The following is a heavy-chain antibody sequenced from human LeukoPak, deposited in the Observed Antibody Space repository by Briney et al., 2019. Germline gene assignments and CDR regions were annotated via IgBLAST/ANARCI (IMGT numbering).Heavy chain of an antibody. J-gene: IGHJ4*02. D-gene: IGHD3-10*01. CDR1: GFTFSSYA. CDR3: AKDRLAFKARSWFEELLLGYFDY. V-gene: IGHV3-23*01. CDR2: ISGSSGST. Sequence: QPGGSLRLSCAASGFTFSSYALSWVRQSPGKGLEWVSTISGSSGSTYYADSVKGRFTISRDNSKNTLYLQMNSLRAEDTAVYYCAKDRLAFKARSWFEELLLGYFDYWGQGTLVTVSS.